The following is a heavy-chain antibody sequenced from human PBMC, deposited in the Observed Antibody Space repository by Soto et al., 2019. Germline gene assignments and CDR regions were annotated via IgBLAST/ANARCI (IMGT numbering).Heavy chain of an antibody. CDR1: GDSISTVDYF. CDR3: ARGRYCLTGRCFPNWFDS. Sequence: SETLSLTCSVSGDSISTVDYFWAWIRQPPGQALEYIGYIYKSATTYYNPSFESRVAISLDASKSQFSLNVTSVTAADTAVYFCARGRYCLTGRCFPNWFDSWGQGTLVTVSS. V-gene: IGHV4-30-4*01. J-gene: IGHJ5*01. CDR2: IYKSATT. D-gene: IGHD2-15*01.